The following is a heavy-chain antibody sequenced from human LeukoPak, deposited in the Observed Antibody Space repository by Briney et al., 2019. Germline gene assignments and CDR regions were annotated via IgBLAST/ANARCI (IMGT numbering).Heavy chain of an antibody. CDR2: LSGSGGST. CDR1: GLTFSRFA. Sequence: GGSLRLSCAASGLTFSRFAMTWVRQAPGKGLEWVSSLSGSGGSTYYADSVKGRFTISRDNSKNTLYLQMSSLRAEDTAIYYCGRDPNGDYIGAFDLWGQGTMVTVSS. V-gene: IGHV3-23*01. D-gene: IGHD4-17*01. J-gene: IGHJ3*01. CDR3: GRDPNGDYIGAFDL.